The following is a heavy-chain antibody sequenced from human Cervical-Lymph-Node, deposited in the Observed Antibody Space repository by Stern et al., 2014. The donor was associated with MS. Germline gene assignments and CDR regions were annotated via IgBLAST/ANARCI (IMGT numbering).Heavy chain of an antibody. J-gene: IGHJ6*02. CDR1: GDTLSEIS. Sequence: QDQLVQSGAEVKKPGASVKVSCKVSGDTLSEISMHWVRQAPGQGLEWMGGIDPQHGETLYAQTLQGRVTMAEDRSTDTAYVELSSMRSDDTAMYYCAAHRGRVTYYYGMDVWGQGTTVTVSS. D-gene: IGHD2-21*02. CDR3: AAHRGRVTYYYGMDV. V-gene: IGHV1-24*01. CDR2: IDPQHGET.